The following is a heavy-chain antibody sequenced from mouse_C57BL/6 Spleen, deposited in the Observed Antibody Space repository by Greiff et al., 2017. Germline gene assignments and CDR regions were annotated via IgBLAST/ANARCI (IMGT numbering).Heavy chain of an antibody. CDR3: ARSPTTVVATRYFDV. CDR2: IDPSDSYT. D-gene: IGHD1-1*01. Sequence: VQLQQPGAELVKPGASVKLSCKASGYTFTSYWMQWVKQRPGQGLEWIGEIDPSDSYTNYNQKFKGKATLTVDTSSSTAYMQLSSLTSEDSAVYYCARSPTTVVATRYFDVWGTGTTVTVSS. V-gene: IGHV1-50*01. CDR1: GYTFTSYW. J-gene: IGHJ1*03.